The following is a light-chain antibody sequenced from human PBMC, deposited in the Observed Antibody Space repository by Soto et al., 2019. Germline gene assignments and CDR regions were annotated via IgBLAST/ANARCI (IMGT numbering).Light chain of an antibody. J-gene: IGLJ2*01. CDR2: EGS. V-gene: IGLV2-23*03. CDR3: SSYAGSSTFEV. CDR1: SSDVGSYNL. Sequence: QSALTQPASVSGSPGQSITISCTGTSSDVGSYNLVSWYQQHTGKAPKLMIYEGSKRPSGVSNRFSGSKSGNTASLTISGLQAEDEADYYCSSYAGSSTFEVFGGGTKLTVL.